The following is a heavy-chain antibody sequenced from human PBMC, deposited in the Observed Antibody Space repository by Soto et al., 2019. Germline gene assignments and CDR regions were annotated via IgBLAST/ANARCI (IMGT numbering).Heavy chain of an antibody. CDR1: GFTFSSYA. CDR2: ISSSGGST. J-gene: IGHJ4*02. CDR3: AKSVFLSRITIFGVATDY. D-gene: IGHD3-3*01. V-gene: IGHV3-23*01. Sequence: GGSLRLSCAASGFTFSSYAMSLVRQAPGKGLEWVSAISSSGGSTYYADSVKGRFTISRDNSKNTLYLQMNSLRAEDTAVYYCAKSVFLSRITIFGVATDYWGQGTLVTVSS.